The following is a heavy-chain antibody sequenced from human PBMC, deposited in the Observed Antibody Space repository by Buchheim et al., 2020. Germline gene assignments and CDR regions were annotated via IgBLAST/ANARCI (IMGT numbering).Heavy chain of an antibody. Sequence: QVQLVESGGGVVQPGRSLRLSCAASGFTFSSYGMHWVRQAPGKGLEWVAVISYDGSNKYYADSVKGRFTISRDNSKNTLYLQMNSLRAEDTAVYYCAKSKRRDIVVVVAATTFQHWGQSTL. CDR3: AKSKRRDIVVVVAATTFQH. CDR1: GFTFSSYG. J-gene: IGHJ1*01. CDR2: ISYDGSNK. D-gene: IGHD2-15*01. V-gene: IGHV3-30*18.